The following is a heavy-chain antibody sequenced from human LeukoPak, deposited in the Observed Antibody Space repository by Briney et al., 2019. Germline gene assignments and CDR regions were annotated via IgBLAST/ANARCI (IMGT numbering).Heavy chain of an antibody. Sequence: GASVKVSCKASGYTFTSYGISWVRQAPGQGLEWMGWISAYNGNTNYAQKLQGRVTMTRDASISTAYMELSRLRSDDTAVYYCARGVVAATFYYYMDVWGKGTTVTVSS. V-gene: IGHV1-18*01. CDR1: GYTFTSYG. CDR2: ISAYNGNT. D-gene: IGHD2-15*01. J-gene: IGHJ6*03. CDR3: ARGVVAATFYYYMDV.